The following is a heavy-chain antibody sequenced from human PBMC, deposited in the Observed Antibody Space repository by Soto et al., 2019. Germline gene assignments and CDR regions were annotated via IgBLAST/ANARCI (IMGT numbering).Heavy chain of an antibody. CDR2: IYPGDSDT. D-gene: IGHD2-15*01. CDR1: GYSFTSYW. J-gene: IGHJ3*02. V-gene: IGHV5-51*01. Sequence: ESLKISCKGSGYSFTSYWIGWVRQMPGKGLEWMGIIYPGDSDTRYSPSFQGQVTISADKSISTAYLQWSSLKASDTAMYYXXXPGLLXXXGGXXQEDAFDIWGQGTMVTVSS. CDR3: XXPGLLXXXGGXXQEDAFDI.